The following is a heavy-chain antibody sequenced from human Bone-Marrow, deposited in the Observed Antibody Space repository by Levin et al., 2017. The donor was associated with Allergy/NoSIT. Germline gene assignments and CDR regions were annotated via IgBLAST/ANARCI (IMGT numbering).Heavy chain of an antibody. Sequence: GGSLRLSCAASGFTISNYGMHWVRQAPGKGLEWVAVIWYDGTDKYNADTVKGRFTISRDNSKNTLYLQMNSLRAEDTAVYYCARHRGSNAFDIWGQGTMVTVSS. CDR3: ARHRGSNAFDI. J-gene: IGHJ3*02. CDR2: IWYDGTDK. V-gene: IGHV3-33*01. CDR1: GFTISNYG. D-gene: IGHD1-26*01.